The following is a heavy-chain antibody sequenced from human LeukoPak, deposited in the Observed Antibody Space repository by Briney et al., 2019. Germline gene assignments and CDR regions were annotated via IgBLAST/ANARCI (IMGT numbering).Heavy chain of an antibody. CDR2: IIPIFGTA. D-gene: IGHD4-17*01. CDR1: GGTFSSYG. CDR3: ASWQMTTVTTMAFDI. J-gene: IGHJ3*02. Sequence: SVKVCCKASGGTFSSYGISWVRQAPGQGLEWMGGIIPIFGTANYAQKFQGRVTITADKSTSTAYMELSSLRSEDTAVYYCASWQMTTVTTMAFDIWGQGTMVTASS. V-gene: IGHV1-69*06.